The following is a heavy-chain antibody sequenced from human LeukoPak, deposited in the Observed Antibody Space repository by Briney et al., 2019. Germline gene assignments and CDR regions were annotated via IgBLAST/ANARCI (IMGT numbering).Heavy chain of an antibody. J-gene: IGHJ3*02. Sequence: SSETLSLTCTVSGGSISSYYWSWIRQPPGKGLEWLGYIYYSGSTNYNPSLKSRVTISVDTSKNQFSLKLSSVTAADTAVYYCARLDLTVGAFDIWGQGTMVTVSS. CDR2: IYYSGST. CDR3: ARLDLTVGAFDI. D-gene: IGHD4-17*01. CDR1: GGSISSYY. V-gene: IGHV4-59*08.